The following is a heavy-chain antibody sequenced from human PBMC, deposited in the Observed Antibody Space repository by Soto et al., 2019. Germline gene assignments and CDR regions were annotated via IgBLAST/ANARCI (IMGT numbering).Heavy chain of an antibody. CDR1: EFSFSRYA. CDR2: LGPDGRNT. Sequence: GGSLRLSCVASEFSFSRYAMTWVRQAAGKGLQWVAGLGPDGRNTFYGESMRGRFTISRDNSRNTLYLQMSSLRAEDTAVYFCVKQMTTWTDSFFDFWGQGSQVTVSS. J-gene: IGHJ4*02. D-gene: IGHD4-17*01. V-gene: IGHV3-23*01. CDR3: VKQMTTWTDSFFDF.